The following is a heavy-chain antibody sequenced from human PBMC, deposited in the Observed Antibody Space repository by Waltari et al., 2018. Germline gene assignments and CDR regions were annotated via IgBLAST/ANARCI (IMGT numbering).Heavy chain of an antibody. CDR1: GYPFSDHY. Sequence: QVQLVQSGAEVKRPGASVRVSCKPSGYPFSDHYVRWVRQAPGQGLAWMGWINPKYGGTDYSQKFQGRVTMTGDTSISTAYMELNRLTSDDTAVYFCARDDGSTSGADYWGQGTLVTVSS. V-gene: IGHV1-2*02. CDR2: INPKYGGT. CDR3: ARDDGSTSGADY. D-gene: IGHD3-10*01. J-gene: IGHJ4*02.